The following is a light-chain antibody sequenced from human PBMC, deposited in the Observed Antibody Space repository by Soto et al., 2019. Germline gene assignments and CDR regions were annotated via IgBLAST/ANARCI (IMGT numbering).Light chain of an antibody. CDR1: QSVDSRY. CDR3: QQYGNSPGYS. CDR2: AVS. J-gene: IGKJ2*03. Sequence: DIVLTQSPGTLSLSPGERATLSCRASQSVDSRYLAWYQQKPGQAPRLLIYAVSSRATGIPDRFSGSGSGTDFTLTISRLEPEDFAEYYCQQYGNSPGYSFGQGTKLEIK. V-gene: IGKV3-20*01.